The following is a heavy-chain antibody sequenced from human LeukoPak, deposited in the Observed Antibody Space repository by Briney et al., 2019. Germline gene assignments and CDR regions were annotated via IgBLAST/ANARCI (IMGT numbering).Heavy chain of an antibody. Sequence: GGSLQLSCAVSGFAFGSEAMSWVRQAPGKGLEWVSVISGSGDSTHYADSVKGRFTISRDNSKNTVYLQMNSLRAEDTAVYYCAKDVFGMVGYYFDYWGQGTLVTVSS. J-gene: IGHJ4*02. CDR2: ISGSGDST. CDR1: GFAFGSEA. CDR3: AKDVFGMVGYYFDY. V-gene: IGHV3-23*01. D-gene: IGHD2-15*01.